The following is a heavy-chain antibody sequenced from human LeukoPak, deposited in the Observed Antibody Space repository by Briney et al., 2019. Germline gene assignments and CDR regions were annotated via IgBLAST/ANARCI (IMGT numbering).Heavy chain of an antibody. V-gene: IGHV3-7*01. CDR1: GFSLSGYW. D-gene: IGHD6-19*01. CDR3: ARGVAGDYIMSKYYFFYMDV. CDR2: IIQDGSDK. Sequence: GGSLRLSCAVSGFSLSGYWMSWVRQTPGKGLEWVANIIQDGSDKYYVDSVKGRFTISRDNAKNSLYLQMNSLKAEDTAVYYCARGVAGDYIMSKYYFFYMDVWGKGTTVTVSS. J-gene: IGHJ6*03.